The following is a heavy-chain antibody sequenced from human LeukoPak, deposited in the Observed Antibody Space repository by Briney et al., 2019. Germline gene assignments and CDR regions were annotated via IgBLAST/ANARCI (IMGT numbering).Heavy chain of an antibody. D-gene: IGHD5-18*01. CDR3: ARDPPGSYGYLFDY. Sequence: GGSLRLSCAASGFTFSHSWIHWVRQAPGKGLEWVSRISSDGSSTSYADSVRGRFTISRDNAKNTLYLQMNSLRAEDTAVYYCARDPPGSYGYLFDYWGQGTLVTVSS. CDR2: ISSDGSST. V-gene: IGHV3-74*01. CDR1: GFTFSHSW. J-gene: IGHJ4*02.